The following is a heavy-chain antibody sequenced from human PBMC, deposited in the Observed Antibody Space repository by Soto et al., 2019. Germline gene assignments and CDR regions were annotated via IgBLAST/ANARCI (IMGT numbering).Heavy chain of an antibody. CDR3: ARDASYYSVGSGYYPSRNGMDV. CDR1: GFTFSSFG. Sequence: QVQVVESGGGVVQPGRSLRLSCAASGFTFSSFGMHWVRQAPGKGLEWVSLIWDDGSKKSYGDSVKGRFTIYRDNSRNTVYLQMNSLRAHDTAVYYCARDASYYSVGSGYYPSRNGMDVWGQGTTVTVSS. V-gene: IGHV3-33*01. J-gene: IGHJ6*02. CDR2: IWDDGSKK. D-gene: IGHD3-3*01.